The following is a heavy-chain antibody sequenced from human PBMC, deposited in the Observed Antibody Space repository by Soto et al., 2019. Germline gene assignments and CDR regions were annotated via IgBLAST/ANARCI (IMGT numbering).Heavy chain of an antibody. J-gene: IGHJ4*02. CDR2: ISSDGSST. CDR1: GFTLSNYW. V-gene: IGHV3-74*01. CDR3: ARVSFCSSSSCHSLFDF. D-gene: IGHD2-2*01. Sequence: GGSLRLSCAASGFTLSNYWMHWARQAPGKGLVWVSRISSDGSSTNYADSVKGRFTISRDNAKNTLHLQMNSLRAEDTAVYYCARVSFCSSSSCHSLFDFWGQGTLVPVSS.